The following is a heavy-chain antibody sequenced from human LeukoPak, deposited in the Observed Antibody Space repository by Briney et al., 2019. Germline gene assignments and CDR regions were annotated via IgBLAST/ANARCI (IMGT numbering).Heavy chain of an antibody. CDR1: AGSISSSY. J-gene: IGHJ4*02. CDR3: ARQGPLTTAVTTRTNPFDY. V-gene: IGHV4-59*08. D-gene: IGHD4-11*01. Sequence: SETLSLTCTVSAGSISSSYWSWIRQPPGKGLEWIGYIYYSGSTNYNPSLKSRVTISVDTSKNQFSLKLTSVTAADTAVYYCARQGPLTTAVTTRTNPFDYWGPGTLVTVSS. CDR2: IYYSGST.